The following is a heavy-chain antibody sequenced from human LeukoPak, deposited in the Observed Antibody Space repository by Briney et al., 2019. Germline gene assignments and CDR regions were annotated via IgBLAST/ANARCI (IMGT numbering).Heavy chain of an antibody. CDR1: GFTFSKYW. J-gene: IGHJ4*02. CDR3: ATKQWLAPPPDS. D-gene: IGHD6-19*01. Sequence: GGSLRLSCAASGFTFSKYWVLWVRHAPGKGLESVSRINTDETVTTYADSVKGRFTVSRDNADNTMFLQMNSVRDEDTAVYYCATKQWLAPPPDSWGQGTPVTVSS. V-gene: IGHV3-74*01. CDR2: INTDETVT.